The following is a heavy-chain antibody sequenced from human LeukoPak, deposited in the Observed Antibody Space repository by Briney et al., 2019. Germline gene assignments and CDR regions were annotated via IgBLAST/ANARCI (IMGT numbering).Heavy chain of an antibody. CDR1: GFTFSTYV. D-gene: IGHD3-22*01. CDR3: AKGLGSGYSPFDF. V-gene: IGHV3-33*06. J-gene: IGHJ4*02. CDR2: IWHDGSKE. Sequence: GGSLRLSCAASGFTFSTYVMHWVRQAPGKGVEWVAGIWHDGSKEYYADSVKGRFTISRENSKNILHMQMNSLRADDTALYYCAKGLGSGYSPFDFWGQGTLVTVSS.